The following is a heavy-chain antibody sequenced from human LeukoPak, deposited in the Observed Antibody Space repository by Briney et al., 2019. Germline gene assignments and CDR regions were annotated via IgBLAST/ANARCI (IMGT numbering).Heavy chain of an antibody. V-gene: IGHV3-9*01. Sequence: PGGSLRLSCAASGFTFSSYWMSWVRQAPGKGLEWVSGISWNSGSIGYADSVKGRFTISRDNAKNSLYLQMNSLRAEDTALYYCAKDMGGYSYSKFDYWGQGTLVTVSS. D-gene: IGHD5-18*01. CDR1: GFTFSSYW. J-gene: IGHJ4*02. CDR2: ISWNSGSI. CDR3: AKDMGGYSYSKFDY.